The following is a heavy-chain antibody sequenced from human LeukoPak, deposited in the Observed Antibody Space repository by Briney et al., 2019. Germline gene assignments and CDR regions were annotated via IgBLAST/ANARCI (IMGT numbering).Heavy chain of an antibody. V-gene: IGHV1-18*01. D-gene: IGHD6-19*01. CDR3: ARALGIAVAGTVRWFDP. Sequence: GGSVKVSFTASGYTFTIYGISWVRQAPGQGVERMGWISAYNGNTNYAQKLQGRLPMPTDTSTSTAYMELRSLRSDDTAVYYCARALGIAVAGTVRWFDPWGQGTLVTVSS. J-gene: IGHJ5*02. CDR1: GYTFTIYG. CDR2: ISAYNGNT.